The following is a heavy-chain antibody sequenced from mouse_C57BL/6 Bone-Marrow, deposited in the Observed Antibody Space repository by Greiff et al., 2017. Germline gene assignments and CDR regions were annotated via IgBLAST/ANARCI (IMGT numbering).Heavy chain of an antibody. CDR1: GFTFSSYA. CDR2: ISSGGDYI. Sequence: EVQLVESGEGLVKPGGSLKLSCAASGFTFSSYAMSWVRQTPEKRLEWVAYISSGGDYIYYADTVKGRFTISRDNARNTLYLQMSSLKSEDTAMYYCTRDRDWDWYFDVWGTGTTVTVSS. CDR3: TRDRDWDWYFDV. J-gene: IGHJ1*03. V-gene: IGHV5-9-1*02. D-gene: IGHD4-1*01.